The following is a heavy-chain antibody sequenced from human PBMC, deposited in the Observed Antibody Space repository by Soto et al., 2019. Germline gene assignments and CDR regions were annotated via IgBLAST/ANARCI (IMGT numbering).Heavy chain of an antibody. CDR2: IIPIFGTA. J-gene: IGHJ4*02. CDR1: GGTFSSYA. V-gene: IGHV1-69*13. CDR3: AREGSGNSFDY. Sequence: ASVKVSCKASGGTFSSYAISWVRQAPGQGLEWMGGIIPIFGTANYAQKSQGRVTITADESTSTAYMELSSLRSEDTAVYYCAREGSGNSFDYWGQGTLVTVSS. D-gene: IGHD6-19*01.